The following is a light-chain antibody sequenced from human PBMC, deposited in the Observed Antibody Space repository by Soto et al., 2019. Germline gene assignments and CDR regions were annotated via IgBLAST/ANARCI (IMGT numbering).Light chain of an antibody. J-gene: IGKJ4*01. V-gene: IGKV1-39*01. CDR2: GAS. Sequence: DIQMTQSPSSLSASVGDRVTITCRASQSITNYLNWYQQKPGKAPKLLIYGASGLQSGVPSRFSGSGSGTDFTLTISSLQPEDFATYYCQQSYNAPLTFGGGTKVEIK. CDR1: QSITNY. CDR3: QQSYNAPLT.